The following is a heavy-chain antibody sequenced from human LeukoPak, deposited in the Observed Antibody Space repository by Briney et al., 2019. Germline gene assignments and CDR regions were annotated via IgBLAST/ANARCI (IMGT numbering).Heavy chain of an antibody. CDR1: GFTLSSHG. CDR3: APLVVDPSLVLDGFDI. V-gene: IGHV3-23*01. Sequence: GGSLRLSCEASGFTLSSHGIDWVRQAPGKGLEWVSGIVASGTRTHYADSVKGRFTISSDNSKKTVYLQMNSLRAEDTAVYYCAPLVVDPSLVLDGFDIWGQGAMVTVS. J-gene: IGHJ3*02. CDR2: IVASGTRT. D-gene: IGHD5-18*01.